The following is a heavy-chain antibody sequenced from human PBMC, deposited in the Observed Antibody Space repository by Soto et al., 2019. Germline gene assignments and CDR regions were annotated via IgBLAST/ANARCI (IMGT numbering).Heavy chain of an antibody. CDR2: IYYSGST. J-gene: IGHJ6*02. CDR1: GGSISSSSYY. V-gene: IGHV4-39*07. CDR3: ARWKFEVFTMRSYYYGMDV. D-gene: IGHD1-1*01. Sequence: PSETLSLTCTVSGGSISSSSYYWGWIRQPPGKGLEWIGSIYYSGSTYYNPSLKSQVTISIDTSKNQFSLKVNSVSAADTAVYYCARWKFEVFTMRSYYYGMDVWGQGTTVTVSS.